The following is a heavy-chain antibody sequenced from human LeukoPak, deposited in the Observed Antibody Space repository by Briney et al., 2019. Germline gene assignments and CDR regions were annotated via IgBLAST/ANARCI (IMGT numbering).Heavy chain of an antibody. CDR2: IYYSGST. J-gene: IGHJ3*02. CDR3: ARGLLDAFDI. V-gene: IGHV4-61*05. CDR1: GGSIGSSSYY. Sequence: SETLSLTCTVSGGSIGSSSYYWGWIRQPPGEGLEWIGYIYYSGSTNYNPSLKSRVTMSLDTSKNQLSLKLSSVTAADTAVYYCARGLLDAFDIWGQGTMVTVSS. D-gene: IGHD1-26*01.